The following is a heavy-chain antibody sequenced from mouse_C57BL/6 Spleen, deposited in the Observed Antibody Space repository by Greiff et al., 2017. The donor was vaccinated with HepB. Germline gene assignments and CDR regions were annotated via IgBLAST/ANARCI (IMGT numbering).Heavy chain of an antibody. V-gene: IGHV1-55*01. CDR2: IYPGSGST. Sequence: QVQLQQPGAELVKPGASVKMSCKASGYTFTSYWITWVKQRPGQGLEWIGDIYPGSGSTNYNEKFKSKATLTVDTSSSTAYMQLISLTSEDSAVYYCARGEWDSNSFAYWGQGTLVTVSA. CDR3: ARGEWDSNSFAY. D-gene: IGHD2-5*01. J-gene: IGHJ3*01. CDR1: GYTFTSYW.